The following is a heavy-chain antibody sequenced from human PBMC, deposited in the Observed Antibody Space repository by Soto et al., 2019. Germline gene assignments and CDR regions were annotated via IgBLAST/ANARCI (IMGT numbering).Heavy chain of an antibody. CDR2: ISGSGGST. CDR1: GFTFSSYA. CDR3: AKDGLGVTTVTIFDY. D-gene: IGHD4-17*01. Sequence: EVQLLESGGGLVQPGGSLRLSCAASGFTFSSYAMSWVRQAPGKGLEWVSAISGSGGSTYYADSVKGRFTISRDNSKNTLYLQMTSLRAEDTAVYYCAKDGLGVTTVTIFDYWGQGTLVTVSS. J-gene: IGHJ4*02. V-gene: IGHV3-23*01.